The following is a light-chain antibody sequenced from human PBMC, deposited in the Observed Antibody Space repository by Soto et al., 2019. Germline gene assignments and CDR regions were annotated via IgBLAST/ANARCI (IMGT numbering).Light chain of an antibody. CDR1: SSNIGSNY. V-gene: IGLV1-47*01. CDR3: EAWDDSLSGVV. J-gene: IGLJ2*01. Sequence: QSVLTQPPSASGTPGQRVTISCSGSSSNIGSNYVYWYQQLPGTVPQLLIYRNSERPSGVPDRFSGSKSATSASLAISGLRSEDEADYYCEAWDDSLSGVVFGGGTQLTVL. CDR2: RNS.